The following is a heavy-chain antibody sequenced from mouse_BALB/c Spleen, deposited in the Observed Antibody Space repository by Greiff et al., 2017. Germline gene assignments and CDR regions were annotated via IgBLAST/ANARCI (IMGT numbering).Heavy chain of an antibody. Sequence: VQLKQSGAELVKPGASVKLSCTASGFNIKDTYMHWVKQRPEQGLEWIGRIDPANGNTKYDPKFQGKATITADTSSNTAYLQLSSLTSEDTAVYYCARSNYGNYFHYWGQGTTLTVSS. D-gene: IGHD2-1*01. CDR3: ARSNYGNYFHY. V-gene: IGHV14-3*02. J-gene: IGHJ2*01. CDR1: GFNIKDTY. CDR2: IDPANGNT.